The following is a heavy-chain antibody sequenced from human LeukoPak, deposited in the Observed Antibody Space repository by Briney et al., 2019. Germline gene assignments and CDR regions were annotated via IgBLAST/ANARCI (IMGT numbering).Heavy chain of an antibody. CDR1: GGSINSYY. CDR3: AREASYSGYDPYYYMDV. D-gene: IGHD5-12*01. J-gene: IGHJ6*03. Sequence: SETLSLTCTVSGGSINSYYWTWIRQPPGKGLEWIGYIYYSGSTNYNPSLKSRVTISVDTSKNQFSLKPSSVTAADTAVYYCAREASYSGYDPYYYMDVWGKGTTVTISS. V-gene: IGHV4-59*01. CDR2: IYYSGST.